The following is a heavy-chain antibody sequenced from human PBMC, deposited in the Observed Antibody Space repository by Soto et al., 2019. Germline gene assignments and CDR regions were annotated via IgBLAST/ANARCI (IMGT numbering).Heavy chain of an antibody. V-gene: IGHV3-23*01. Sequence: EVQLLESGGGLVQPGGSRRLSCAASGFTFSTYGMSWIRQAPGKGLEWVSSISTSGGSTFYAESVKGRFTISRDNSKNTLNLQMNSLRAEDTAVYYCAKDKMDIADHYGMDVWGQGTTVTVSS. CDR3: AKDKMDIADHYGMDV. CDR1: GFTFSTYG. CDR2: ISTSGGST. J-gene: IGHJ6*02. D-gene: IGHD5-12*01.